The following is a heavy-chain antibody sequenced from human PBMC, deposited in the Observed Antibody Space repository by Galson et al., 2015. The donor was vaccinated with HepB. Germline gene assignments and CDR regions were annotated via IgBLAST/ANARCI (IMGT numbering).Heavy chain of an antibody. CDR3: ARGAQLWFLYYFDY. D-gene: IGHD5-18*01. CDR2: ISAYNGNT. CDR1: GYTFTSYG. J-gene: IGHJ4*02. Sequence: SVKVSCKASGYTFTSYGISWVRQAPGQGLEWMGWISAYNGNTNYPQKLQGRVTMTTDTSTNTAYMELRSLRSDDTAVYYCARGAQLWFLYYFDYWGQGTLVTVSS. V-gene: IGHV1-18*04.